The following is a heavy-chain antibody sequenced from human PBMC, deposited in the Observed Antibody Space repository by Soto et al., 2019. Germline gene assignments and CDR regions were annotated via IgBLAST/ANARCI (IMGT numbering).Heavy chain of an antibody. V-gene: IGHV1-69*01. CDR3: AGCPGSSGYYSNYYGIDV. D-gene: IGHD3-22*01. CDR2: IIPIFGTA. J-gene: IGHJ6*02. CDR1: GGTFSSYA. Sequence: QVQLVQSGAEVKKPGSSVKVSCKASGGTFSSYAISWVRQAPGQGLEWMGGIIPIFGTANYAQKFQGRVTITADEYTSTACMELSSLRYEDTAVYYCAGCPGSSGYYSNYYGIDVWGQGNTVTVFS.